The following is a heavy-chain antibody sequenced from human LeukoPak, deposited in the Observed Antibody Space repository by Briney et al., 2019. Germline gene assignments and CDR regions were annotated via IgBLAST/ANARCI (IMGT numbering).Heavy chain of an antibody. Sequence: PSETLSLTCAVYGGSFSGYYWSWIRQPPGKGLKWIGEINHSGSTNYNPSLKSRVTISVDTSKNQFSLKLSSVTAADTAVYYCASRDTAMVPDKNWFDPWGQGTLVTVSS. CDR3: ASRDTAMVPDKNWFDP. D-gene: IGHD5-18*01. CDR1: GGSFSGYY. CDR2: INHSGST. J-gene: IGHJ5*02. V-gene: IGHV4-34*01.